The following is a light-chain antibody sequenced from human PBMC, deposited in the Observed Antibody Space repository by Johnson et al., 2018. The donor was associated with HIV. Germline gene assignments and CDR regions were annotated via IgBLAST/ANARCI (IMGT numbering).Light chain of an antibody. CDR1: SSNIGNNY. J-gene: IGLJ1*01. CDR3: GTWDSGLSAVYG. Sequence: QSVLTQPPSVSAAPGQKVTISCSGSSSNIGNNYVSWYQHLPGTAPKLLIYDNNKRPSGLPERFSGSKSGTSATLVINGLQTGDEADYYCGTWDSGLSAVYGFGTGTKVTVL. V-gene: IGLV1-51*01. CDR2: DNN.